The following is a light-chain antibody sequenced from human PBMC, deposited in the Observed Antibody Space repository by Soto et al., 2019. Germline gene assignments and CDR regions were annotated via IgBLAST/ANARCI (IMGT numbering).Light chain of an antibody. Sequence: EIVMTQSPATLSVSPGERATLSCRASQSVSSNLAWYQQKPGQAPRLLIYGASTRATGIPARFSGSGSGKEFTLDVSSLEKEDFAFYLCQEYNSWPPWTVGQGTKVDIK. CDR1: QSVSSN. V-gene: IGKV3-15*01. CDR2: GAS. J-gene: IGKJ1*01. CDR3: QEYNSWPPWT.